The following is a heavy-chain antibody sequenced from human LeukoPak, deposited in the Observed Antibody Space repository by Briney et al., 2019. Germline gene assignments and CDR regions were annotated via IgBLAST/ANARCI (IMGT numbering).Heavy chain of an antibody. CDR1: GFTFSNYA. CDR3: AKDINWASFES. J-gene: IGHJ4*02. CDR2: ISSSGSTT. Sequence: GGSLRLSCAASGFTFSNYAMSWVRQAPGKGLEWVSYISSSGSTTYYADSVKGRFTISRDNAKNSMYLQMNSLRAEDTALYYCAKDINWASFESWGQGTLVTVSS. V-gene: IGHV3-11*01. D-gene: IGHD7-27*01.